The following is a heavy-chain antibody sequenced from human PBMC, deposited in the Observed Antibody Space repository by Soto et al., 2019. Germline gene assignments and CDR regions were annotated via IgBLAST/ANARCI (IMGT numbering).Heavy chain of an antibody. CDR1: GFTFDDYT. Sequence: GGSLRLSCAASGFTFDDYTMHWVRQAPGKGLEWVSLISWDGGSTYYADSVKGRFTISRDNSKNSLYLQMNSLRTEDTALYYCAKDRTATYYYDSRGYYDYYFDYWGQGTLVTVSS. V-gene: IGHV3-43*01. D-gene: IGHD3-22*01. CDR2: ISWDGGST. CDR3: AKDRTATYYYDSRGYYDYYFDY. J-gene: IGHJ4*02.